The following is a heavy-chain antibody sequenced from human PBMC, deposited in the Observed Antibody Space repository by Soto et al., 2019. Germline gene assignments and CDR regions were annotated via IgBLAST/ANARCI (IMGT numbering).Heavy chain of an antibody. V-gene: IGHV3-21*01. D-gene: IGHD2-15*01. CDR1: GFTFNSYT. CDR2: ISSSGYI. J-gene: IGHJ6*02. CDR3: AMDCSGGSCYPGMDV. Sequence: EVQLVESGGGLVKQGGTLRLSCAASGFTFNSYTINWVRQAPGKRLEWLSSISSSGYIFSTDSVRGRFTISRDNAKNSVYLQINSLRAEDTAVYFCAMDCSGGSCYPGMDVWGQGTTVTVSS.